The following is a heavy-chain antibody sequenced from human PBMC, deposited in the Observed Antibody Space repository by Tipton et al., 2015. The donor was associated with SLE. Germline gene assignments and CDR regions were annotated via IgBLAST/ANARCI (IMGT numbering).Heavy chain of an antibody. Sequence: TLSLTCTVSDGSISDYYWTWIRQPAGEGLEWIGRIYASGSTNYNPSLRSRAAMSVDTSKSHFSLTLTSVTAADTAVYYCARGEGYYGSGSYQGWFDPWGQGTLVTVSS. V-gene: IGHV4-4*07. J-gene: IGHJ5*02. CDR3: ARGEGYYGSGSYQGWFDP. CDR1: DGSISDYY. CDR2: IYASGST. D-gene: IGHD3-10*01.